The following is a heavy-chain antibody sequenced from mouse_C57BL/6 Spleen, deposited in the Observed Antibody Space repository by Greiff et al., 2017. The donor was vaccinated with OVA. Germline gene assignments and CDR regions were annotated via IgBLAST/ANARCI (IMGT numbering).Heavy chain of an antibody. J-gene: IGHJ2*01. Sequence: VQGVESGAELVKPGASVKLSCKASGYTFTEYTIHWVKQRSGQGLEWIGWFYPGSGSIKYNEKFKDKATLTADKSSSTVYMELSRLTSEDSAVYFCARHEEDTYYFDYWGQGTTLTVSS. CDR3: ARHEEDTYYFDY. CDR1: GYTFTEYT. CDR2: FYPGSGSI. V-gene: IGHV1-62-2*01.